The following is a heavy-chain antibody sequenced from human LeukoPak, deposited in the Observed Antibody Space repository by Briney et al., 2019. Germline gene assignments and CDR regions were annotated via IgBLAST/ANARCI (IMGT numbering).Heavy chain of an antibody. CDR2: ISSDGNIK. CDR3: ARWKWDLLRAFDY. CDR1: AFTFSTYA. D-gene: IGHD1-26*01. J-gene: IGHJ4*02. V-gene: IGHV3-30*03. Sequence: QPGGSLRLSCAASAFTFSTYAIHWVRQAPGKGLEWVAVISSDGNIKYYTDSVKGRFTISRDNSNNTLYLQMNSLRAEDTAVNYCARWKWDLLRAFDYWGQGTLVTVSS.